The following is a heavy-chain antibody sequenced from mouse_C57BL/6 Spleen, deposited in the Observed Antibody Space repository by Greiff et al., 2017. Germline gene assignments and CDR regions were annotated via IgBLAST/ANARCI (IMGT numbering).Heavy chain of an antibody. J-gene: IGHJ2*01. D-gene: IGHD2-4*01. V-gene: IGHV5-4*01. CDR1: GFTFSSYA. CDR2: ISDGGSYT. CDR3: AREVSYDYLYYFGY. Sequence: EVQLVESGGGLVKPGGSLKLSCAASGFTFSSYAMSWVRQTPEKRLEWVATISDGGSYTYYPDNVKGRFTISRDNAKNNLYLQMSHLKSEDTAMYYCAREVSYDYLYYFGYWGTGTTLTFSS.